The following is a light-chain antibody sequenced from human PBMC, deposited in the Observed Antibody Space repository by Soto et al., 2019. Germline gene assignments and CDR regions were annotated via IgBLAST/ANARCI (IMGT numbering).Light chain of an antibody. CDR3: QQYCISPLP. CDR2: GAS. J-gene: IGKJ1*01. CDR1: QSVSSSY. Sequence: EIVLTQSPGTLSLSPGERATLSCRASQSVSSSYLAWYQQKPGQAPRLLIYGASSRATGIPDRFSGSGSGTDFTLTISRLEPEDFAVYYCQQYCISPLPFVQGTKVEI. V-gene: IGKV3-20*01.